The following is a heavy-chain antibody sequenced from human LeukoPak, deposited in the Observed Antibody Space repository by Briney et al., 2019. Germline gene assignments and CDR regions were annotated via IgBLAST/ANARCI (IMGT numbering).Heavy chain of an antibody. Sequence: PGRSLRLSCAASGFTFSSYAMSWVRQAPGKGLEWVSASSGGGGNTYYADSVKGRFTISRDNSQNTLYLQMNSLRAEDTAVYYCARYYYDSSGYARWYFHYGMDVWGQGTTVTVSS. CDR2: SSGGGGNT. J-gene: IGHJ6*02. D-gene: IGHD3-22*01. CDR1: GFTFSSYA. CDR3: ARYYYDSSGYARWYFHYGMDV. V-gene: IGHV3-23*01.